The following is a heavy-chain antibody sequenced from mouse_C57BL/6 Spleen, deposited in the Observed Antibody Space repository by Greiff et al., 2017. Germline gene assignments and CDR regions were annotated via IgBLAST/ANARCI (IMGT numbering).Heavy chain of an antibody. CDR3: ARGPSTMVTTKGFDY. J-gene: IGHJ2*01. V-gene: IGHV5-17*01. D-gene: IGHD2-2*01. CDR2: LSSGSSTI. CDR1: GFTFSDYG. Sequence: EVMLVESGGGLVKPGGSLKLSCAASGFTFSDYGMHWVRQAPEKGLEWVAYLSSGSSTIYYADTVKGRFTISRDNAKNTLFLQMTSLRSEDTAMYYCARGPSTMVTTKGFDYWGQGTTLTVSS.